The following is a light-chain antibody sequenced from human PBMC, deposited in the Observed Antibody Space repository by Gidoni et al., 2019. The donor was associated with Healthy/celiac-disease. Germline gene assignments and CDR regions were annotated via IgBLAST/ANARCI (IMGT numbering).Light chain of an antibody. J-gene: IGKJ3*01. CDR2: LGS. CDR3: MQALQTPPPT. V-gene: IGKV2-28*01. CDR1: QSLLHSNGYNY. Sequence: DIVMTQSPLSLPVTPGEPASISCRYSQSLLHSNGYNYLDWYLQKPGQSPQLLIYLGSNRASGVPVRFSGSGSGTDFTLKISRVEAEDVGVYYCMQALQTPPPTFGPGTKVEIK.